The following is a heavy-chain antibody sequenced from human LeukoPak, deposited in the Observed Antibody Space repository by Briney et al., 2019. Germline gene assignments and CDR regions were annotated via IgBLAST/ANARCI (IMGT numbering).Heavy chain of an antibody. CDR1: GFTLSSYG. CDR3: AKDFRDGYKCDY. D-gene: IGHD5-24*01. CDR2: IWCDGSNK. Sequence: GGSLRLSCAASGFTLSSYGMHWVRQAPGKGLEWVAVIWCDGSNKYYADSVKGRFTISRDNSKNTLYLQMNSLGAEDTAVYYCAKDFRDGYKCDYWGQGTRATVSS. V-gene: IGHV3-33*06. J-gene: IGHJ4*02.